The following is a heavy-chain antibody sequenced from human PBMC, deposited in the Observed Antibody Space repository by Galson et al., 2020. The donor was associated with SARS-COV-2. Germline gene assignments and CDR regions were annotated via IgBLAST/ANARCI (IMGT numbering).Heavy chain of an antibody. D-gene: IGHD3-22*01. CDR1: GYTFTSYG. CDR3: AREMVIYYDSSGSPRSDYYGMDV. Sequence: ASVKVSCKASGYTFTSYGISWVRQAPGQGLEWMGWISAYNGNTNYAQKLQGRVTMTTDTSTSTAYMELRSLRSDDTAVYYCAREMVIYYDSSGSPRSDYYGMDVWGQGTTVTVSS. J-gene: IGHJ6*02. V-gene: IGHV1-18*01. CDR2: ISAYNGNT.